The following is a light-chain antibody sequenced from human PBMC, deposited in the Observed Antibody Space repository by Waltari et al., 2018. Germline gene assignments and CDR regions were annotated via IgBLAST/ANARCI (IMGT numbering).Light chain of an antibody. Sequence: DIQMTQSPSSLSASVGDRVTITCRASQTISSYLALYQQKPGKVPKLLIYAASSLEIGVPSRFSGSGSGTEFTLTISSLQPEDFATYYCQQHNSHPYSFGQGTKVEIK. CDR3: QQHNSHPYS. J-gene: IGKJ2*03. CDR2: AAS. CDR1: QTISSY. V-gene: IGKV1-17*03.